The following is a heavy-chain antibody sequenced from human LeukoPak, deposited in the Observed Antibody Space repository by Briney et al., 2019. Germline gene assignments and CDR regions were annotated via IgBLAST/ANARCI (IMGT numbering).Heavy chain of an antibody. CDR2: IYYSGST. J-gene: IGHJ4*02. Sequence: SETLSLTCTVSGGSISSSSYYWGWIRQPPGKGLEWIGSIYYSGSTYYNPSLKSRVTISVDTSKNQFSLKLSSVTAADTAVYYCARGGHSSSWHPFYDYWGQGRLVTVSS. CDR1: GGSISSSSYY. CDR3: ARGGHSSSWHPFYDY. D-gene: IGHD6-19*01. V-gene: IGHV4-39*07.